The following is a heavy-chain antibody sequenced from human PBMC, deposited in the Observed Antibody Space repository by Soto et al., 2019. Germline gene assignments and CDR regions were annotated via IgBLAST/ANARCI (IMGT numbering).Heavy chain of an antibody. Sequence: GGSLRLSGAASAFSFSSYGMSWVRQAPGKGLEWVSGISGFGDSTYYADSVKGRFTISRDNSENTLYLQMNSLRAEDTAVYFCEKDAVVVVPAFIRNWFDPWGQGTQVTVS. D-gene: IGHD2-2*01. CDR1: AFSFSSYG. CDR3: EKDAVVVVPAFIRNWFDP. J-gene: IGHJ5*02. V-gene: IGHV3-23*01. CDR2: ISGFGDST.